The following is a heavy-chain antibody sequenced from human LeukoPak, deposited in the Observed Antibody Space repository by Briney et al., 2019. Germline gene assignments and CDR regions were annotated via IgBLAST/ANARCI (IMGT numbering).Heavy chain of an antibody. CDR1: GFTFSDYY. Sequence: PGGSLRLSRAASGFTFSDYYMSWIRQAPGKGLEWVSHISSSGSTIYYADSVKGRFTISRDNAKNSLYLQMNSLGAEDTAVYYCAREGIYGRYFDWSNAFDIWGQGTMVTVSS. D-gene: IGHD3-9*01. CDR3: AREGIYGRYFDWSNAFDI. J-gene: IGHJ3*02. CDR2: ISSSGSTI. V-gene: IGHV3-11*04.